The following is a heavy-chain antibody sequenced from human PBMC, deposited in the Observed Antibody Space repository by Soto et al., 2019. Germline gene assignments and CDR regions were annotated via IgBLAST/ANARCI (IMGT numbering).Heavy chain of an antibody. V-gene: IGHV4-61*01. J-gene: IGHJ6*02. CDR2: IYYTGST. CDR3: ARHQYDLRSASYYYAMEV. Sequence: SETLSLTCTVSGGSVSSESHYWSWVRQTPGKGLEWIGYIYYTGSTNYNPSLKGRVTMSVDTSRDQVSLRLRSVTRADTAGDYPARHQYDLRSASYYYAMEVGGQGTKVSVSS. D-gene: IGHD3-16*01. CDR1: GGSVSSESHY.